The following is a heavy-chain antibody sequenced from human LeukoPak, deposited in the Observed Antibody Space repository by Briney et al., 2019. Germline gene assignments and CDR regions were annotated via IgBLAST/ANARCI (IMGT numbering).Heavy chain of an antibody. D-gene: IGHD2-2*01. V-gene: IGHV4-4*09. CDR3: ARSTTQDHHFDY. J-gene: IGHJ4*02. Sequence: PSETLSLTCTVSGGSISSYFWSWIRQPPGTGLEWIGYIYTSRSTNYNPSLKSRVTISVDTSKNQFSLKLSSVTAADTAVYYCARSTTQDHHFDYWGQGTLVTVSS. CDR2: IYTSRST. CDR1: GGSISSYF.